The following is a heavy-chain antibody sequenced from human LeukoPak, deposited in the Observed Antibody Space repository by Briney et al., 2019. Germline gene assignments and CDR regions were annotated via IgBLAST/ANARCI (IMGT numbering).Heavy chain of an antibody. D-gene: IGHD3-3*01. Sequence: GGSLRLSCAASGFTFSSYSMNWVRQAPGKGLEWVSYISSSSSTIYYADPVKGRFTISRDNAKNSLYLQMNSLRAEDTAVYYCARGGAYYDFWSGYYIGVNYWGQGTLVTVSS. CDR3: ARGGAYYDFWSGYYIGVNY. CDR2: ISSSSSTI. V-gene: IGHV3-48*01. J-gene: IGHJ4*02. CDR1: GFTFSSYS.